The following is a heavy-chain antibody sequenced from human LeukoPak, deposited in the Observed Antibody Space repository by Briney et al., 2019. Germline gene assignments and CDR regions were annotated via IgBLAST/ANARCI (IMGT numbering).Heavy chain of an antibody. V-gene: IGHV1-58*01. CDR2: IVVGSGNT. CDR3: AADSTYYYGSGSYQGFDY. J-gene: IGHJ4*02. Sequence: ASVKVSCKASGFTFTSSAVQWVRQARGQRLEWIGWIVVGSGNTNYAQKFQERVTIIRDMSTSTAYMELSSLRSEDTAVYYCAADSTYYYGSGSYQGFDYWGQGTLVTVSS. CDR1: GFTFTSSA. D-gene: IGHD3-10*01.